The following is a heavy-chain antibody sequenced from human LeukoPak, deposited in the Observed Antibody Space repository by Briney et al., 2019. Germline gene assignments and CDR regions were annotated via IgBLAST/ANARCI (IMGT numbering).Heavy chain of an antibody. CDR1: GGSISSYH. Sequence: PSETLSLTCAVSGGSISSYHWSWFRQPPGKGLEWIGLIYNSATTHYNPSLKSRVTISVDTSKNQFSLSLTSVTAADTAVYYCARTYNWNEGGFDYWGQGTPVTVSS. D-gene: IGHD1-1*01. V-gene: IGHV4-59*01. CDR2: IYNSATT. CDR3: ARTYNWNEGGFDY. J-gene: IGHJ4*02.